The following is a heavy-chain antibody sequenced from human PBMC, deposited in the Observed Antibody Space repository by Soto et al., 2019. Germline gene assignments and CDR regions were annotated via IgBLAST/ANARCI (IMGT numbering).Heavy chain of an antibody. J-gene: IGHJ5*02. CDR2: IYYSGST. CDR3: AGRPISSWPNWFDP. V-gene: IGHV4-59*01. Sequence: QVQLQESGPGLVKPSETLSLTCTVSGGSISSYYWSWIRQPPGKGLEWIGYIYYSGSTNYNPSLKSRVTISVDTSKNQFSLKLSSVTAADTAVYYCAGRPISSWPNWFDPWGQGTLVTVSS. CDR1: GGSISSYY. D-gene: IGHD6-13*01.